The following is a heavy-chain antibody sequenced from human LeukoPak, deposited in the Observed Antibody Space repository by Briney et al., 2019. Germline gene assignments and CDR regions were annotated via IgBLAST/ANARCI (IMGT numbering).Heavy chain of an antibody. CDR2: IRYDGSNK. D-gene: IGHD3-3*01. J-gene: IGHJ4*02. CDR3: AKSYYDFWSGQDYFDY. V-gene: IGHV3-30*02. Sequence: GGSLRLSCAAPGFTFSSYGMHWVRQAPGKGLEWVAFIRYDGSNKYYADSVKGRLTISRDNSKNTLYLQMNSLRAEDTAVYYCAKSYYDFWSGQDYFDYWGQGALVTVSS. CDR1: GFTFSSYG.